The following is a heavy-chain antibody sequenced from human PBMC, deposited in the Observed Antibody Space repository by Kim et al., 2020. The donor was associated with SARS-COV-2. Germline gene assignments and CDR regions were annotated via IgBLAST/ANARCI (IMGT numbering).Heavy chain of an antibody. V-gene: IGHV1-2*02. Sequence: ASVKVSCKASGYTFTDYYTQWVRQAPGQGLEWMGWIIPDSGDTECALKFQDRVNMTRDTSISTAYIEMSTLRSHDTAIYYCVKDSGIFSFVSWALGTLVTVYS. D-gene: IGHD2-2*01. J-gene: IGHJ5*02. CDR2: IIPDSGDT. CDR1: GYTFTDYY. CDR3: VKDSGIFSFVS.